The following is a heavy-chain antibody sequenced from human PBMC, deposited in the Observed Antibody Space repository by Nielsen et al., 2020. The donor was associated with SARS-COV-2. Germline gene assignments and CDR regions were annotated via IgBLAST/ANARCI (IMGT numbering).Heavy chain of an antibody. CDR2: IKQDGSEK. Sequence: GESLKISCAASGFTFSSYWMSWVRQAPGKGLEWVANIKQDGSEKYYVDSVKGRFTISRDNAKNSLYLQMNSLRAEDTAVYYCARGGSSSGYPVDYWGQGTLVTVSS. D-gene: IGHD3-22*01. CDR3: ARGGSSSGYPVDY. V-gene: IGHV3-7*01. J-gene: IGHJ4*02. CDR1: GFTFSSYW.